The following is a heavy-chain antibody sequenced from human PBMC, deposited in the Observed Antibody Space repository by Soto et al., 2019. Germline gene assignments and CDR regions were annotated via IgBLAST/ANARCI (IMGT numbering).Heavy chain of an antibody. CDR3: XXXXXLMFASYDAFNV. D-gene: IGHD2-21*01. V-gene: IGHV3-48*03. CDR2: IATGGDRI. Sequence: EEXLVXSGGDLVXPGGSXXLSCTSSGFALDXYDMNWVXXXPXKYLEWVSHIATGGDRIYYADSVKGRFTISRDNARNSLYLXMNSLRXXXTXLYCXXXXXXLMFASYDAFNVWGQGTVVTVSS. CDR1: GFALDXYD. J-gene: IGHJ3*01.